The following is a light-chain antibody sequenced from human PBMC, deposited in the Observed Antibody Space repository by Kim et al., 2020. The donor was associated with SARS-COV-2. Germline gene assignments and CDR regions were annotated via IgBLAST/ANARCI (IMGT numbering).Light chain of an antibody. Sequence: SYELTQPPSVSVAPGKTARITCGGNNIGSKSVHWYQQKPGQAPVLVIYYDSDRPSVIPERFPGSNSGNTATLTISRVEAGDEADYYCQVWDSSSDHHVV. J-gene: IGLJ2*01. V-gene: IGLV3-21*04. CDR1: NIGSKS. CDR2: YDS. CDR3: QVWDSSSDHHVV.